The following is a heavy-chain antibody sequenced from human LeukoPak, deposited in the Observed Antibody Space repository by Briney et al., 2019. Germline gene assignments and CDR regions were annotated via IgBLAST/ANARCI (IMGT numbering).Heavy chain of an antibody. V-gene: IGHV4-39*07. D-gene: IGHD3-9*01. CDR3: ARARGFDWLLGVLGWFDP. CDR1: GGSISSSSYY. CDR2: IYYSGST. J-gene: IGHJ5*02. Sequence: PSETLSLTCTVSGGSISSSSYYWGWIRQPPGKGLEWIGSIYYSGSTYYNPSLKSRVTISVDTSKNQFSLKLSSVTAADTAVYYCARARGFDWLLGVLGWFDPWGQGTLVTVSS.